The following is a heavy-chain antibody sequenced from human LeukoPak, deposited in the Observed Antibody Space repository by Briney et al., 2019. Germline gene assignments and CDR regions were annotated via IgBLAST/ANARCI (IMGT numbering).Heavy chain of an antibody. Sequence: PGRSLRLSRAASGFTFDDYAMHWVRQAPGKGLEWVSGISWNSGSIGYADSVKGRFTISRDNAKNSLYLQMNSLRAEDTALYYCAKSRSPVDTAMVTDFDYWGQGTLVTVSS. CDR3: AKSRSPVDTAMVTDFDY. D-gene: IGHD5-18*01. CDR2: ISWNSGSI. V-gene: IGHV3-9*01. CDR1: GFTFDDYA. J-gene: IGHJ4*02.